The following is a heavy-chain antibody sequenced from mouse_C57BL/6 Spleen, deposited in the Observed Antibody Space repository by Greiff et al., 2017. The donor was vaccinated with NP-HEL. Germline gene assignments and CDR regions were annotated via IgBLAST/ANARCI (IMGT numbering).Heavy chain of an antibody. Sequence: VQLQQPGAELVMPGASVKLSCKASGYTFTSYWMHWVKQRPGQGLEWIGEIDPSDSYTNYNQKFKGKSTLTVDKSSSTAYMQLSSLTSEDSAVYYCARSRLRGYFDVWGTGTTVTVSS. CDR3: ARSRLRGYFDV. CDR1: GYTFTSYW. V-gene: IGHV1-69*01. D-gene: IGHD1-1*01. CDR2: IDPSDSYT. J-gene: IGHJ1*03.